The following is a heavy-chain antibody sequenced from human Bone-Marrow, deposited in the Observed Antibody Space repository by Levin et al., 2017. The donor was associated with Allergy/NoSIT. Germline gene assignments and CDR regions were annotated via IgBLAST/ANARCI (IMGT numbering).Heavy chain of an antibody. CDR3: ARDPRLTTVKKLYYYYGLDV. J-gene: IGHJ6*02. Sequence: GGSLRLSCKASGYTFTNYYMHWVRQAPGQGLEWMGIINPSGGSTGYAQKFQGRVTMTSDTSTSTVYMELSSLRSEDTAVYYCARDPRLTTVKKLYYYYGLDVWGQGTTVTGSS. CDR1: GYTFTNYY. V-gene: IGHV1-46*01. D-gene: IGHD4-11*01. CDR2: INPSGGST.